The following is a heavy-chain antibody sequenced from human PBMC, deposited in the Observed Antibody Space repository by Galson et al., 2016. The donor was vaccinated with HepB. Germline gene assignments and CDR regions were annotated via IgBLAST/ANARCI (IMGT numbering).Heavy chain of an antibody. CDR3: AVGYCRGGSCYGSDRVYYYGMDV. CDR1: GDSFSNYA. V-gene: IGHV1-69*13. Sequence: SVKVSCKASGDSFSNYAISWVRQAPGQGLEWMGGIIPIVGTTNHAQTLQGRVTVAADESTNTAYMKMSSLRSEDTAVYYCAVGYCRGGSCYGSDRVYYYGMDVGGQGTTVTVS. J-gene: IGHJ6*02. CDR2: IIPIVGTT. D-gene: IGHD2-15*01.